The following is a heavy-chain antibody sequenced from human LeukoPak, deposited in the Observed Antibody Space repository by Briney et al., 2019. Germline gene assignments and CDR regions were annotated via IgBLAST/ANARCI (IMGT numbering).Heavy chain of an antibody. D-gene: IGHD6-19*01. CDR2: IYYSGST. CDR3: ARSDLAVAIFDY. J-gene: IGHJ4*02. V-gene: IGHV4-59*01. CDR1: GGSITGYY. Sequence: PSETLSLTCTVSGGSITGYYWSWIRQPPGKGLEWIGYIYYSGSTNYNPSLKSRVTISVDTSKNQFSLKLSSVTAADTAVYYCARSDLAVAIFDYWGQGTLVTVSS.